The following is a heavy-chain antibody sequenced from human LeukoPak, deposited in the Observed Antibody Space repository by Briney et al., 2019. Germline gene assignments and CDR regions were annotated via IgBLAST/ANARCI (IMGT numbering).Heavy chain of an antibody. CDR1: GFTFDDYT. Sequence: PGGSLRLSCIGSGFTFDDYTINWVRQAPGKGLQWVGFIRNKAYGGTTEYDASVKGRLIISRDDSKSIALLQLNSLKTEDTGIYYCSKSLTTAWYVWLDPWGQGTLVTVSS. CDR2: IRNKAYGGTT. V-gene: IGHV3-49*04. J-gene: IGHJ5*02. CDR3: SKSLTTAWYVWLDP. D-gene: IGHD1-1*01.